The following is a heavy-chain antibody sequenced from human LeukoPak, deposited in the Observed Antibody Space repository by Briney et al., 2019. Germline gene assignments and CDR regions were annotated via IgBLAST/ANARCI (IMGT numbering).Heavy chain of an antibody. J-gene: IGHJ4*02. CDR1: GGSISSGGYS. Sequence: SETLSLTCAVSGGSISSGGYSWSWIRQPPGKGLEWIGEINHSGSTNYNPSLKSRVTISVDTSKNQFSLKLSSVTAADTAVYYCARVGILLDYWGQGTLVTVSS. CDR2: INHSGST. V-gene: IGHV4-34*01. CDR3: ARVGILLDY. D-gene: IGHD2-15*01.